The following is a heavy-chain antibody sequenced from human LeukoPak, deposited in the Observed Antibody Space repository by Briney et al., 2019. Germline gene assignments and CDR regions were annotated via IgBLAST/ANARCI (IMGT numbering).Heavy chain of an antibody. CDR2: IYTTGST. Sequence: KPSQTLSPTCTVSGGSISSGSYYWSWIRQPAGKGLEWIGRIYTTGSTNYDTSLKSRVTISIDTSKNEFSLKLSSATAADTAVYYCLREGRDYCNSTSCLRYFQHWGQGTLVTVSS. CDR1: GGSISSGSYY. J-gene: IGHJ1*01. CDR3: LREGRDYCNSTSCLRYFQH. D-gene: IGHD2-2*01. V-gene: IGHV4-61*02.